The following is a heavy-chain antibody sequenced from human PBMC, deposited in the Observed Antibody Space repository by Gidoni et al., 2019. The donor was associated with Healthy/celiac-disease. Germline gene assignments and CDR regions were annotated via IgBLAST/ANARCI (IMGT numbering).Heavy chain of an antibody. D-gene: IGHD1-26*01. V-gene: IGHV3-23*01. J-gene: IGHJ3*02. Sequence: EVQLLESGGGLVQPGGSLRLSCAASGFTFSSYAMSWVRQAPGKGLEWVSAISGSGGRTYYADSVKGRFTIARDNSKNTLYLQMNSLRAEDTAVYYCANVPKAPKMSPKGVVGDAFDIWGQGTMVTVSS. CDR2: ISGSGGRT. CDR3: ANVPKAPKMSPKGVVGDAFDI. CDR1: GFTFSSYA.